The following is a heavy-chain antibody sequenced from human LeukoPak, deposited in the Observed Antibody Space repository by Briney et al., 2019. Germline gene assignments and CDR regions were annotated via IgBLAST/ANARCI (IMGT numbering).Heavy chain of an antibody. J-gene: IGHJ5*02. CDR2: IYYSGST. Sequence: PSETLSLTCTVSGGSISSSSYYWGWIRQPPGKGLEWIGSIYYSGSTNYNPSLKSRVTISVDTSKNQFSLRLSSVTAADTAVYYCARHRYYYDSSGYYYQPWGQGTLVTVSS. CDR1: GGSISSSSYY. CDR3: ARHRYYYDSSGYYYQP. V-gene: IGHV4-39*07. D-gene: IGHD3-22*01.